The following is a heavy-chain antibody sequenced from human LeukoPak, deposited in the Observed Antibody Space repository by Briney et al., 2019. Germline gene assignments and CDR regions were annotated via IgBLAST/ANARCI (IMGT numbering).Heavy chain of an antibody. V-gene: IGHV1-2*04. CDR1: GYTFTGYY. D-gene: IGHD1-26*01. Sequence: ASVKVSCKDSGYTFTGYYMHWVRQAPGQGREWMGWINPNSGGTNYAQKFQGWVTMTRDTSISTAYMELSRLRSDDTAVYYYAREGALLGYSGSYGVRWGAFDIWGQGTMVTVSS. J-gene: IGHJ3*02. CDR3: AREGALLGYSGSYGVRWGAFDI. CDR2: INPNSGGT.